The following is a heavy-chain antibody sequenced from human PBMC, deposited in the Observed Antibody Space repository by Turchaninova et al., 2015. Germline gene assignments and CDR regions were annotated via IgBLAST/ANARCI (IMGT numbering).Heavy chain of an antibody. V-gene: IGHV4-39*01. J-gene: IGHJ4*02. Sequence: LQLQESGPGLVKPSETLSLTVTGTWASFDNKIYYLCWVHQHPGKGLEWIVSIDYRGNTYDNPSLKSRLTISVDTSKSQFPLNLNSVTASDTAVYFCARHVTRSVFDYWGQGALVTVSS. CDR2: IDYRGNT. CDR1: WASFDNKIYY. CDR3: ARHVTRSVFDY. D-gene: IGHD2-21*02.